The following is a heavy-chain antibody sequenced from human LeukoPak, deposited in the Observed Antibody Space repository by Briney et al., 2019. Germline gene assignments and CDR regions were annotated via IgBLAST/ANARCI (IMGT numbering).Heavy chain of an antibody. CDR2: INTNTGNP. CDR1: GYTFTSYY. CDR3: APGYFDWFEEVVPPFDY. V-gene: IGHV7-4-1*02. D-gene: IGHD3-9*01. J-gene: IGHJ4*02. Sequence: GASVKVSCKASGYTFTSYYMHWVRQAPGQGLEWMGWINTNTGNPTYAQGFTGRFVFSLDTSVSTAYLQISSLKAEDTAVYYCAPGYFDWFEEVVPPFDYWGQGTLVTVSS.